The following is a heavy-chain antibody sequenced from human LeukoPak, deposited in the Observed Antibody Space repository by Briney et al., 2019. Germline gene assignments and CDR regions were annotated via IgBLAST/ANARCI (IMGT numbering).Heavy chain of an antibody. CDR2: IYHSGST. Sequence: SEILSLTCTVSGYSISSGYYWGWIRQPPGKGLEWIGRIYHSGSTYYNPSLKSRVTISVDTSKNQFSLKLSSVTAADTAVYYCARGRDSSGWLVFYYYYMDVWGKGTTVTVSS. V-gene: IGHV4-38-2*02. J-gene: IGHJ6*03. D-gene: IGHD6-19*01. CDR3: ARGRDSSGWLVFYYYYMDV. CDR1: GYSISSGYY.